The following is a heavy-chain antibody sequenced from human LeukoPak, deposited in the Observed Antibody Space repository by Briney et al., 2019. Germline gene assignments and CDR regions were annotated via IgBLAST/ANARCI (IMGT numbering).Heavy chain of an antibody. V-gene: IGHV1-46*01. D-gene: IGHD3-9*01. CDR2: INPSGGST. J-gene: IGHJ6*02. Sequence: ASVKVSCKASGYTFTSYYMHWVRQAPGQGLKWMGIINPSGGSTSYAQKFQGRVTMTRDTSTSTVYMELSSLRSEDTAVYYCARDGSYYDILTGYYTPLYGMDVWGQGTTVTVSS. CDR1: GYTFTSYY. CDR3: ARDGSYYDILTGYYTPLYGMDV.